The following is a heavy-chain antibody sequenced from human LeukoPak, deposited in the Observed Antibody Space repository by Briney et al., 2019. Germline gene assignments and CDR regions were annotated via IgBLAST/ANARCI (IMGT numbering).Heavy chain of an antibody. CDR1: GVSFSGYY. D-gene: IGHD5-18*01. V-gene: IGHV4-34*01. CDR2: INHSGST. J-gene: IGHJ4*02. CDR3: ARGGELWLLSY. Sequence: PSETLSLTCAVYGVSFSGYYWSWIRQPPGKGLEWIGEINHSGSTNYNPSLKSRVTISVDTSKNQFSLKLSSVTAADTAVYYCARGGELWLLSYWGQGTLVTVSS.